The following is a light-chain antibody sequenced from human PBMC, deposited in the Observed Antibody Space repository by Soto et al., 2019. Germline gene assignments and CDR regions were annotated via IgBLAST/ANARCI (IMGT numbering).Light chain of an antibody. V-gene: IGKV3-11*01. CDR1: QSVSSK. CDR3: QHYGNSLWT. CDR2: DAS. Sequence: EIVLTQSPATLSLSPGERATLSCRSSQSVSSKLAWYQQKPGQAPRLLIYDASNRATGIPARFSGSGSGADFTLTISRLEPEDFAVYFCQHYGNSLWTFGQGTKVDIK. J-gene: IGKJ1*01.